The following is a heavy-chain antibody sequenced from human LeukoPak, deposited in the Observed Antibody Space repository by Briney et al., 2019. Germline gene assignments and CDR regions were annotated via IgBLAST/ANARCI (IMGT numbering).Heavy chain of an antibody. CDR3: ARVVESHYYDYVWGSYRSGPFDY. CDR2: ASYDGASE. Sequence: GGSLRLSCAASGFTFSSYGMHWVRQAPGEGLEWVAFASYDGASEDYADSVKGRFSVSRDDSRDTLYLQMNRLRSEDTAVYYCARVVESHYYDYVWGSYRSGPFDYWGQGTLVTVSS. V-gene: IGHV3-30*03. CDR1: GFTFSSYG. D-gene: IGHD3-16*02. J-gene: IGHJ4*02.